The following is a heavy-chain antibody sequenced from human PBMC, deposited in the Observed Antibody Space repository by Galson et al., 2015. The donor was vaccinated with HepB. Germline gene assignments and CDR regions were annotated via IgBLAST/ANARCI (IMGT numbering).Heavy chain of an antibody. J-gene: IGHJ6*02. V-gene: IGHV4-59*08. CDR2: IYYSGST. CDR1: GDSISTYF. D-gene: IGHD3-10*01. CDR3: ARMVAYSYSYYDMDV. Sequence: LSLTCTVSGDSISTYFWSWIRQPPGKGLEWIGYIYYSGSTDYNPSLKSRVTISVDMSKNQFSLKLTSVTAADTAVYYCARMVAYSYSYYDMDVWGQGTTVTVSS.